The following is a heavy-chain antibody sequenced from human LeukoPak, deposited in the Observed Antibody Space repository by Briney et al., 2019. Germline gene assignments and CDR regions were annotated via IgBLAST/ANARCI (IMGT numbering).Heavy chain of an antibody. Sequence: GGSLRLSCAASGFTFSSYGMHWVRQAPGKGLEWVAFIRYDGSNKYYADSVKGRFTISRDNSKNTLYLQMNSLRAEDTAVYYCAKCGYSYGNYYYYGMDVWGQGTTVTVSS. CDR2: IRYDGSNK. D-gene: IGHD5-18*01. CDR1: GFTFSSYG. V-gene: IGHV3-30*02. CDR3: AKCGYSYGNYYYYGMDV. J-gene: IGHJ6*02.